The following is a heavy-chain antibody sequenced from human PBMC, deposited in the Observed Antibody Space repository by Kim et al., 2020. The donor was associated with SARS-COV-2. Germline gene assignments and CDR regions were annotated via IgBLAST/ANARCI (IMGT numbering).Heavy chain of an antibody. Sequence: GGSLRLSCAASGFTFSSSAMHWVRQAPGKGLEYVSIISSNGGSTYYADSVKGRFTISRDNSKNIVYLQMSSLRAEDTAMYYCVKDKYCSSTNCYAAFDIWGQGTMVTVSS. J-gene: IGHJ3*02. CDR1: GFTFSSSA. CDR2: ISSNGGST. D-gene: IGHD2-2*01. V-gene: IGHV3-64D*06. CDR3: VKDKYCSSTNCYAAFDI.